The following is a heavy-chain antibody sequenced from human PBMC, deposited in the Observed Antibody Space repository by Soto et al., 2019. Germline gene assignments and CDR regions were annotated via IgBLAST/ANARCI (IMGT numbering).Heavy chain of an antibody. CDR2: ISWNSGSI. Sequence: EVQLVESGGGLVQPGRSLRLSCAASGFTFDDYAMHWVRQAPGKGLEWVSGISWNSGSIGYADSVKGRFTISRDNAKNSLYLHMNSLRAEDTALYYCAKDLGSTNWGFIGFDYWGQGTLVTVSS. CDR1: GFTFDDYA. D-gene: IGHD7-27*01. V-gene: IGHV3-9*01. J-gene: IGHJ4*02. CDR3: AKDLGSTNWGFIGFDY.